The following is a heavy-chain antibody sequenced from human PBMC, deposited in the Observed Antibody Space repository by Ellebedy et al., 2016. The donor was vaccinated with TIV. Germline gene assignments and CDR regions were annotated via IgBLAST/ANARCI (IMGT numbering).Heavy chain of an antibody. CDR3: AKLSGIAVAASVAFDI. Sequence: GESLKISCAASGSTFSSYAMSWVRQAPEKGLEWVSGISGSGGSTYYADSVKGRFTISRDNSKNTLYLQMNSLRAEDTAVYYCAKLSGIAVAASVAFDIWGQGTMVTVSS. CDR1: GSTFSSYA. J-gene: IGHJ3*02. D-gene: IGHD6-19*01. CDR2: ISGSGGST. V-gene: IGHV3-23*01.